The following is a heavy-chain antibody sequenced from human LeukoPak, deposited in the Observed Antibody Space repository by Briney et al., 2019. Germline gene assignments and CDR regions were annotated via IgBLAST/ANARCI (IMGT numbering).Heavy chain of an antibody. D-gene: IGHD7-27*01. CDR1: GYTFTSYG. CDR3: ARFRNWGLAGY. Sequence: GASVKVSCKASGYTFTSYGISWVRQAPGQGLEWMGRIIPILGIANYAQKFQVRVTITADKSTSTAYMELSSLRSEDTAVYYCARFRNWGLAGYWGQGTLVTVSS. CDR2: IIPILGIA. J-gene: IGHJ4*02. V-gene: IGHV1-69*04.